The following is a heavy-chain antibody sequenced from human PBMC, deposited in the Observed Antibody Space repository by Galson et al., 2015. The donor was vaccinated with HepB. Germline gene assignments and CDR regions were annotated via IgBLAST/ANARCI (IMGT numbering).Heavy chain of an antibody. V-gene: IGHV1-18*01. Sequence: SVKVSCKASGYTFTHFAISWVRQAPGQGLEWMGWISGYNGNTNYAQKFHGRVTMTTDTSTTTAYMELRSLRSDDTSVYYCARDWSEGGVLPEWGQGTLVTVSS. CDR1: GYTFTHFA. J-gene: IGHJ4*02. CDR2: ISGYNGNT. D-gene: IGHD3-9*01. CDR3: ARDWSEGGVLPE.